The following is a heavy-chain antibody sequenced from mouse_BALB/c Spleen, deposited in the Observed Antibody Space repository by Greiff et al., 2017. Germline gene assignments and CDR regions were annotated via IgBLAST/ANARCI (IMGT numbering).Heavy chain of an antibody. J-gene: IGHJ3*01. Sequence: EVQLQESGGGLVKPGGSLKLSCAASGFTFSSYAMSWVRQTPEKRLEWVATISSGGSYTYYPDSVKGRFTISRDNAKNTLYLQMSSLRSEDTAMYYCAREGLRPWFAYWGQGTLVTVSA. D-gene: IGHD1-2*01. CDR2: ISSGGSYT. V-gene: IGHV5-9-3*01. CDR1: GFTFSSYA. CDR3: AREGLRPWFAY.